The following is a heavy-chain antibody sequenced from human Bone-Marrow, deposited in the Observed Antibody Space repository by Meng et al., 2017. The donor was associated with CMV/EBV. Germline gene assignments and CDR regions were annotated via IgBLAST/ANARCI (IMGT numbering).Heavy chain of an antibody. CDR3: ARDSTAFGVVMGYYYYGMDV. V-gene: IGHV3-74*01. D-gene: IGHD3-3*01. CDR1: GFTFSAYW. Sequence: GESLKISCAASGFTFSAYWMDWVRQVPGKGLVWVSRISPDGTGVSYSDSVKGRFTISRDNAKNTLHLQMGSLRPEDTGVYYCARDSTAFGVVMGYYYYGMDVWGQGTTVTVSS. CDR2: ISPDGTGV. J-gene: IGHJ6*02.